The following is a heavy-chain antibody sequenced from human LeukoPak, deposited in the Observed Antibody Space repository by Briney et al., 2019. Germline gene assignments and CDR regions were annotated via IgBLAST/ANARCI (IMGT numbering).Heavy chain of an antibody. D-gene: IGHD2-2*01. J-gene: IGHJ4*02. V-gene: IGHV1-69*05. CDR3: ARGYCSSTSCLLYFDY. Sequence: SVKVSCKASGGTFSSYAISWVRQAPGQGLEWMGGIIPIFGTANYAQKFQGRGTITTDESTSTAYMELSSLRSEDTAVYYCARGYCSSTSCLLYFDYWGQGTLVTVSS. CDR2: IIPIFGTA. CDR1: GGTFSSYA.